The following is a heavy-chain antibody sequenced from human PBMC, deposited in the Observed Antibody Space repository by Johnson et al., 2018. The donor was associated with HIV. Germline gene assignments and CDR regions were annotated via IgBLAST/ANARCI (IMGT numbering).Heavy chain of an antibody. D-gene: IGHD1-26*01. J-gene: IGHJ3*02. Sequence: VQLVESGGGVVQPGRSLRLSCAASGFTFSSYGMHWVCQAPGKGLEWVAVISYDGSNKYYADSVKGRFTISRDNSKNTLYLQMNSLRAEDTALYYCASQLGATGAFDIWGQGTMVTVSS. CDR3: ASQLGATGAFDI. CDR1: GFTFSSYG. V-gene: IGHV3-30*03. CDR2: ISYDGSNK.